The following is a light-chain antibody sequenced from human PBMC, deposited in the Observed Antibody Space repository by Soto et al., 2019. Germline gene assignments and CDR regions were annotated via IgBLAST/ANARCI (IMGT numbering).Light chain of an antibody. CDR2: WAS. V-gene: IGKV4-1*01. J-gene: IGKJ2*01. CDR1: QSVLYNSNNKNY. CDR3: QQYESTPPT. Sequence: DIVTTQSPDSLAVSLGERATINCKSSQSVLYNSNNKNYLAWYQQRPGQPPKLLIYWASTRESGVPDRFSGSVSGTDFTLTITSLQAEDVAVYYCQQYESTPPTFGQGTKLEIK.